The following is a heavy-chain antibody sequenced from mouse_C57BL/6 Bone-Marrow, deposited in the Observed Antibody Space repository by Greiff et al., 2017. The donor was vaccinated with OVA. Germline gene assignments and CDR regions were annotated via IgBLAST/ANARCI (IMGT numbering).Heavy chain of an antibody. CDR3: ARLVTSYYAMDY. CDR1: GFTFTDYY. V-gene: IGHV7-3*01. D-gene: IGHD2-5*01. CDR2: IRNKANGYTT. Sequence: EVQLVESGGGLVQPGGSLSLSCAASGFTFTDYYMSWVRQPPGKALEWLGFIRNKANGYTTEYSASVKGRFTISRDNSQSILYLQMNALRAEDSATYYCARLVTSYYAMDYWGQGTSVTVSS. J-gene: IGHJ4*01.